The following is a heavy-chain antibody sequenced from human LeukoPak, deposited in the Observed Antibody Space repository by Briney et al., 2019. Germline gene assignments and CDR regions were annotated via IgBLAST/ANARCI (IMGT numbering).Heavy chain of an antibody. V-gene: IGHV1-18*01. D-gene: IGHD3-9*01. CDR1: GYSFTSYG. CDR3: ARGGPSYYDILTGYYNYFDY. CDR2: ISTYNGNT. Sequence: ASVKVSCKASGYSFTSYGISWVRQAPGQGLEWIGWISTYNGNTNYAQKLQGRVTMTTDTSTSTAYMELRSLRSDDTAVYYCARGGPSYYDILTGYYNYFDYWGQGTLVTVSS. J-gene: IGHJ4*02.